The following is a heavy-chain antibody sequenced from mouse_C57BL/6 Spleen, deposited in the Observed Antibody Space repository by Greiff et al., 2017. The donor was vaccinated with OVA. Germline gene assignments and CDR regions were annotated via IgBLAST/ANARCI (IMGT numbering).Heavy chain of an antibody. D-gene: IGHD1-1*01. Sequence: QVQLQQPGAELVKPGASVKLSCKASGYTFTSYWMQWVKQRPGQGLEWIGEIDPSDSYTNYNQKFKGKATLTVDTSSSTAYMQLSSLTSEDSAVYYCARPSYYYGSSPYWYFDVWGTGTTVTVSS. CDR1: GYTFTSYW. J-gene: IGHJ1*03. CDR2: IDPSDSYT. V-gene: IGHV1-50*01. CDR3: ARPSYYYGSSPYWYFDV.